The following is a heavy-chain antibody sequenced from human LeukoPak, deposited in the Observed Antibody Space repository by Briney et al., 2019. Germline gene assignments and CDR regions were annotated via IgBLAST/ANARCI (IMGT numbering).Heavy chain of an antibody. J-gene: IGHJ4*02. CDR1: GYACTTAY. CDR3: AREKPETYHLDF. V-gene: IGHV1-46*01. CDR2: IKPSGDWT. Sequence: GASVKVACKASGYACTTAYIHWVRQAPGQGLEWVGIIKPSGDWTLYAQKFQGRVTMTRDMSTSTVYMELGSLRSEDTVIYYCAREKPETYHLDFWGQGTLVTVSS. D-gene: IGHD1-14*01.